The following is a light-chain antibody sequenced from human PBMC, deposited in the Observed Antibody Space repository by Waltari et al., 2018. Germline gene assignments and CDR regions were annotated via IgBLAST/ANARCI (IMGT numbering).Light chain of an antibody. V-gene: IGLV1-44*01. CDR3: AAWDDSLNGL. CDR1: SSHIGSNT. Sequence: QSVLTQPPSASGAPGQRVTISCSGSSSHIGSNTVDWYQQLPGTAPKLLIYRDNQRPSGVPDRFSGSKSGTSASLAISGLQSDDEADYYCAAWDDSLNGLFGGGTKLTVL. CDR2: RDN. J-gene: IGLJ3*02.